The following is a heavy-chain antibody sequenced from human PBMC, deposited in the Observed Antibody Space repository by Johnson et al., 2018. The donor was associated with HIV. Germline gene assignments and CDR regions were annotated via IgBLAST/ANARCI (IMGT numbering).Heavy chain of an antibody. CDR2: MWYDGSNK. CDR1: GFTFSRNA. V-gene: IGHV3-33*06. J-gene: IGHJ3*02. Sequence: QVQLVESGRGVVQPGRSLRLSCAASGFTFSRNAMHWVRQAPGKGLEWVAVMWYDGSNKYYADSVKGRFTISRDNSKNTLYLQMNSLRAEDTAVYYCAKGAYYDSSGYYYGAFDIWGQGTMVTVSS. D-gene: IGHD3-22*01. CDR3: AKGAYYDSSGYYYGAFDI.